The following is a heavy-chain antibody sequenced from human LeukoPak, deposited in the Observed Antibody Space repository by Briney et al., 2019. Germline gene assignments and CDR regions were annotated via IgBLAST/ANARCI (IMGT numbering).Heavy chain of an antibody. CDR3: ARTTEGYCRGRSCYSYYYYMDV. CDR2: INHSGST. D-gene: IGHD2-15*01. CDR1: GGSFSGYY. J-gene: IGHJ6*03. Sequence: SGTLSLTCAVYGGSFSGYYWSWIRQPPGKGLEWIGEINHSGSTNYNPSLKSRVTISVDTSKNQFSLKLGSVTAADTAVYYCARTTEGYCRGRSCYSYYYYMDVWGKGTTVTVSS. V-gene: IGHV4-34*01.